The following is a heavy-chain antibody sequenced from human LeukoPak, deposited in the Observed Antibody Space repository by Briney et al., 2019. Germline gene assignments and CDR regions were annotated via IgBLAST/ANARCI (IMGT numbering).Heavy chain of an antibody. D-gene: IGHD3-9*01. CDR3: APGYDILTGYYRRGAFDY. J-gene: IGHJ4*02. V-gene: IGHV3-30*02. CDR1: GFTFSSYG. CDR2: IRYDGGNK. Sequence: PGGSLRLSCAASGFTFSSYGMHWVRQAPGKGLEWVAFIRYDGGNKYYADSVKGRFTISRDNSKNTLYLQMNSLRAEDTAVYYCAPGYDILTGYYRRGAFDYWGQGTLVTVSS.